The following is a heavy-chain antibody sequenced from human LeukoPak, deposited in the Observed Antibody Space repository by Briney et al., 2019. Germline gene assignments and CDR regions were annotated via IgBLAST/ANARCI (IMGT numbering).Heavy chain of an antibody. CDR1: GFTFSGST. D-gene: IGHD2/OR15-2a*01. CDR2: IRSKANTYAT. CDR3: NSRGTTLWGDAFDI. J-gene: IGHJ3*02. V-gene: IGHV3-73*01. Sequence: PGGSLRLSCEASGFTFSGSTVHWVRQASGKGLEWVGQIRSKANTYATVYAASVKGRFNISRDDSKNTAYLEMNSLKTEDTAVYYCNSRGTTLWGDAFDIWGQGTMVTVSS.